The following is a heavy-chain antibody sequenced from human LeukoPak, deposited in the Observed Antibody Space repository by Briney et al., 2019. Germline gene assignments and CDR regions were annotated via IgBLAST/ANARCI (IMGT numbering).Heavy chain of an antibody. D-gene: IGHD3-9*01. CDR2: ISADGTST. CDR3: ARWDILTASGDS. V-gene: IGHV3-74*01. J-gene: IGHJ4*02. Sequence: QTGGSLRLSCAASGFTFSNCWMHWVRHAPGEGLVWVSRISADGTSTNYADSVKGRFTISRDNAKNILYLQMNSLRAEDTGLYYCARWDILTASGDSWGQGALVAVS. CDR1: GFTFSNCW.